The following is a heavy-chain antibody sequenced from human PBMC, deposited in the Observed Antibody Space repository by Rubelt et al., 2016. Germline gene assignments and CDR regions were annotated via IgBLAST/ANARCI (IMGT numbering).Heavy chain of an antibody. CDR1: GYTFTSSG. Sequence: QVQLVQSGAEVKKPGASVQVSCKASGYTFTSSGLSWVRQAPGQGLEGMGWKSAYNGKHTLARSVQGEVTLTPATSPSTASMELWSLRSDDAAVYYCARSSGWGWFDPWGQGTLVTVSS. CDR3: ARSSGWGWFDP. J-gene: IGHJ5*02. D-gene: IGHD6-19*01. V-gene: IGHV1-18*01. CDR2: KSAYNGK.